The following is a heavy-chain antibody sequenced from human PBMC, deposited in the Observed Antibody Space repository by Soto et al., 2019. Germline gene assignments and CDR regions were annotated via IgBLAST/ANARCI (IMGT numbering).Heavy chain of an antibody. Sequence: ASVKVSCKASGYTFTSYDINWVRQATGQGLEWMGWMNPNSGNTGYAQKFQGRVTMTRNTSISTAYMELSSLRSEDTAVYYCARGRTKDGDYYFDYWGQGTLVTVSS. CDR2: MNPNSGNT. D-gene: IGHD4-17*01. CDR3: ARGRTKDGDYYFDY. J-gene: IGHJ4*02. V-gene: IGHV1-8*01. CDR1: GYTFTSYD.